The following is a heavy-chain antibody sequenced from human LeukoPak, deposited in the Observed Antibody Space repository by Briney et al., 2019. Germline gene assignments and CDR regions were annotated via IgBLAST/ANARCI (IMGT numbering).Heavy chain of an antibody. V-gene: IGHV4-61*02. CDR2: IYTRGST. D-gene: IGHD3-10*01. CDR1: GGSIRSSSYY. Sequence: SETLSLTCTVSGGSIRSSSYYWSWIRQPAGKGLEWIGRIYTRGSTNYNPSLKSRVTISVDTSKNQFSLKLTSVTAADTAVYYCAREGLNMVRGVIPKEAWGWFDPWGQGTLVTVSS. CDR3: AREGLNMVRGVIPKEAWGWFDP. J-gene: IGHJ5*02.